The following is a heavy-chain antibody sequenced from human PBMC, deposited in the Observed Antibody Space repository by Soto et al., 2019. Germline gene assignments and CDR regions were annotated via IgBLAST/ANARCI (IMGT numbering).Heavy chain of an antibody. J-gene: IGHJ4*02. CDR2: INHSGST. CDR1: GGSFSGYY. V-gene: IGHV4-34*01. D-gene: IGHD3-16*02. Sequence: PSETLSLTCAVYGGSFSGYYWSWIRQPPGKGLEWIGEINHSGSTNYNPSLKSRVTISVDTSKNQFSLKLSSVTAADTAVYYCAIGRYDYVWGSYRYTGPHQYYFDYWGQGTLVTSPQ. CDR3: AIGRYDYVWGSYRYTGPHQYYFDY.